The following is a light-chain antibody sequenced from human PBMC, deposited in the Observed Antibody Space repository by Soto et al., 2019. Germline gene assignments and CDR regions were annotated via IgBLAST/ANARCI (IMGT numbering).Light chain of an antibody. CDR3: QQYGSSPGT. J-gene: IGKJ1*01. Sequence: EIVLTQSPGTLSLYPGERANLSCRASQSVVHNYLAWYQQRTGQAPRLVILGESSRAAGIPDRLSGRGSGTDLNLTISRLEPEDFAVYYCQQYGSSPGTCGQGTKVDIK. CDR1: QSVVHNY. CDR2: GES. V-gene: IGKV3-20*01.